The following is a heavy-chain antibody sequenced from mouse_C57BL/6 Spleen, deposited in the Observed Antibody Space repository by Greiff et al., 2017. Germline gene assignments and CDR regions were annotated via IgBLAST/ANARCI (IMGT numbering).Heavy chain of an antibody. CDR2: IDPSDSET. CDR1: GYTFTSYW. Sequence: VQLHQPGAELVRPGSSVTLSCKASGYTFTSYWMHWVKQRPIHGLEWIGNIDPSDSETHYNQQFKDKATLTVDKSSSTAYRQLSSLTSEDSAVYYCARKGLYDYDPDYWGQGTTLTVSS. D-gene: IGHD2-4*01. CDR3: ARKGLYDYDPDY. V-gene: IGHV1-52*01. J-gene: IGHJ2*01.